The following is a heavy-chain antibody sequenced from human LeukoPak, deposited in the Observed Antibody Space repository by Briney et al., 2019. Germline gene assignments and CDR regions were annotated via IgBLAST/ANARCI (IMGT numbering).Heavy chain of an antibody. CDR3: AKDVDTAMVTGYFDY. Sequence: GGSLRLSXAASGFTFSSYGMHWVRQAPGKGLEWVAFIRYDGSNKYYADSVKGRFTISRDNSKNTLYLQMNSLRAEDTAVYYCAKDVDTAMVTGYFDYWGQGTLVTVSS. J-gene: IGHJ4*02. CDR1: GFTFSSYG. V-gene: IGHV3-30*02. D-gene: IGHD5-18*01. CDR2: IRYDGSNK.